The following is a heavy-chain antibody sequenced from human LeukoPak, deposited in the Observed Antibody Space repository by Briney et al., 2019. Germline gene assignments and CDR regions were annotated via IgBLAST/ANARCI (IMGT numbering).Heavy chain of an antibody. V-gene: IGHV4-4*02. CDR3: ARVTVAVAGTVLMYYFDY. J-gene: IGHJ4*02. Sequence: SETLSLACAVSGGSISSSNWWSWVRQPPGKGLEWIGEIYHSGSTNYNPSLKSRVTISVDKSKNQFSLKLSSVTAADTAVYYCARVTVAVAGTVLMYYFDYWGQGTLVTVSS. D-gene: IGHD6-19*01. CDR1: GGSISSSNW. CDR2: IYHSGST.